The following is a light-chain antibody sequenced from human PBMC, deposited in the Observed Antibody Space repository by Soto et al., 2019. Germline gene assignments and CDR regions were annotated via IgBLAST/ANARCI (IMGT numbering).Light chain of an antibody. CDR1: KLGDKY. Sequence: SYELTQPPSVSVSPGQTATITCSGDKLGDKYVSWYQQKPGRSPVLVIYQDTERPSGIPERFSGSNSGNTATLTISGTHAMDEADYYCQAWDTSTNCVFGTGTKVTVL. J-gene: IGLJ1*01. V-gene: IGLV3-1*01. CDR3: QAWDTSTNCV. CDR2: QDT.